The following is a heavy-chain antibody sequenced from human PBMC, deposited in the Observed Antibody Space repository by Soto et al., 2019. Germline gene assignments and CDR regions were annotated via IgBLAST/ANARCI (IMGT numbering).Heavy chain of an antibody. J-gene: IGHJ4*02. CDR3: ARVGGGYCTNGVCYGLDY. D-gene: IGHD2-8*01. CDR2: IYYSGST. V-gene: IGHV4-31*03. Sequence: QVQLQESGPGLVKPSQTLSLTCTVSGGSISSGGYYWSWIRQHPGKGLEWIGYIYYSGSTYYNPSLKSRVTISVDTSKNHFSLKLSSVAAADTDVYYCARVGGGYCTNGVCYGLDYWGQGTLVTVSS. CDR1: GGSISSGGYY.